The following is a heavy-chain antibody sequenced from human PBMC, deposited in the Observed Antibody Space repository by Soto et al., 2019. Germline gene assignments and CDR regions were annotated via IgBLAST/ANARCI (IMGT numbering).Heavy chain of an antibody. V-gene: IGHV3-30-3*02. CDR3: AKLVVIDDFAY. Sequence: QVQLVESGGGVVQPGRSLRLSCAASGFTFSSYAMHWVRQAPGKGLEWVAVISYDGSNKYYADSVKGRFTISRDNSKNTLYLQMTSLRAEDTAVYYCAKLVVIDDFAYWAREPWSPSPQ. J-gene: IGHJ4*02. D-gene: IGHD3-22*01. CDR2: ISYDGSNK. CDR1: GFTFSSYA.